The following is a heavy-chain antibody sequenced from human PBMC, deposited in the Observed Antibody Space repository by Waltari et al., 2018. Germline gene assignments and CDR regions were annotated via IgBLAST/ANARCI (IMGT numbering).Heavy chain of an antibody. CDR2: VSRRSSYT. J-gene: IGHJ4*02. CDR3: ARHYVGLGSGWYSFDY. D-gene: IGHD6-19*01. V-gene: IGHV3-21*01. CDR1: GFTFSSYS. Sequence: EVQLVESGGGLVKPGGSLRLSCAASGFTFSSYSMNWVRQAPRKGLEWVQSVSRRSSYTYNAKSVEGRFTISRDNAKNSPYLQMNSLRAEDTAVYYCARHYVGLGSGWYSFDYWGQGTLVTVSS.